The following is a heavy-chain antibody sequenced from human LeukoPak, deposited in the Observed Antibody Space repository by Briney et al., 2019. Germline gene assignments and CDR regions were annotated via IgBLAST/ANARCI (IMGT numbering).Heavy chain of an antibody. Sequence: AGGSLRLSCAAAGFTFSDCGLSWGRQIARRGVGWVTGINWNGDTTAYVDSVKGRFTISRDNAKNSLYLQMNSLKVEDTALYYCARTPWTSAVVRGEFDDWGQGTLVTVSS. CDR3: ARTPWTSAVVRGEFDD. D-gene: IGHD4-23*01. CDR2: INWNGDTT. CDR1: GFTFSDCG. V-gene: IGHV3-20*04. J-gene: IGHJ4*02.